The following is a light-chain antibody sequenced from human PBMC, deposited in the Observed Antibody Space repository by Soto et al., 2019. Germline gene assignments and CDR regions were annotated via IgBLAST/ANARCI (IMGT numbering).Light chain of an antibody. Sequence: DIQMTQSPSSLSASVGDRVTITCRASQSISTFVNWYQQVRGKAPKLLIQGTSTLQSGVPSRFSGTGSGTDFTLTISSLQPEDCATYYCQQTYSNRLSFGGGT. J-gene: IGKJ4*01. V-gene: IGKV1-39*01. CDR3: QQTYSNRLS. CDR1: QSISTF. CDR2: GTS.